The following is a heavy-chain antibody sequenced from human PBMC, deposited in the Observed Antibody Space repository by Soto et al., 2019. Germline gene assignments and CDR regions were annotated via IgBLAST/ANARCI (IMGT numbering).Heavy chain of an antibody. D-gene: IGHD6-19*01. CDR2: IIPIFGTA. V-gene: IGHV1-69*13. J-gene: IGHJ4*02. CDR1: GGTFSSYA. CDR3: AVNTRVAGPFDY. Sequence: SVKVSCKASGGTFSSYAISWVRQAPGQGLEWMGGIIPIFGTANYAQKFQGRVTITADESTSTAYMELSSLRSEDTAVYYCAVNTRVAGPFDYWGQGTLVTVSS.